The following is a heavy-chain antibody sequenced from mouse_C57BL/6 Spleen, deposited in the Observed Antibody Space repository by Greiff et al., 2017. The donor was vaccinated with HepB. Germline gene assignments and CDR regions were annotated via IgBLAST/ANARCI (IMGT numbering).Heavy chain of an antibody. Sequence: QVQLKESGAELVRPGTSVKMSCKASGYTFTNYWIGWAKQRPGHGLEWIGDIYPGGGYTNYNEKFKGKATLTADKSSSTAYMQFSSLTSEDSAIYYCASGTTVDKFAYWGQGTLVTVSA. D-gene: IGHD1-1*01. V-gene: IGHV1-63*01. CDR3: ASGTTVDKFAY. J-gene: IGHJ3*01. CDR1: GYTFTNYW. CDR2: IYPGGGYT.